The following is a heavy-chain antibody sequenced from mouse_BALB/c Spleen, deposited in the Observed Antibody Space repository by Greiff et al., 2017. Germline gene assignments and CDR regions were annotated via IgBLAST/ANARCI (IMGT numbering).Heavy chain of an antibody. D-gene: IGHD2-14*01. Sequence: QVQLQQSGPQLVRPGASVKISCKASGYSFTSYWMHWVKQRPGQGLEWIGMIDPSDSETRLNQKFKDKATLTVDKSSSTAYMQLSSPTSEDSAVYYCARCRYDEEGAMDYWGQGTSVTVSS. CDR2: IDPSDSET. CDR1: GYSFTSYW. J-gene: IGHJ4*01. V-gene: IGHV1S127*01. CDR3: ARCRYDEEGAMDY.